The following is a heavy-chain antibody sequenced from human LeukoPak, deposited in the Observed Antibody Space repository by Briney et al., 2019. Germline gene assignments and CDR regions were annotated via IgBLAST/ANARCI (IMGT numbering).Heavy chain of an antibody. V-gene: IGHV1-18*01. D-gene: IGHD1-26*01. J-gene: IGHJ4*02. Sequence: ASVKVSCKASGYTFTSYGISWVRQATGQGLEWMGWISAYNGNANYAQKLQGRVTMTTDTSTSTAYMELRSLRSDDTAVYYCARILWIVGQRAFDYWGQGTLVTVSS. CDR1: GYTFTSYG. CDR2: ISAYNGNA. CDR3: ARILWIVGQRAFDY.